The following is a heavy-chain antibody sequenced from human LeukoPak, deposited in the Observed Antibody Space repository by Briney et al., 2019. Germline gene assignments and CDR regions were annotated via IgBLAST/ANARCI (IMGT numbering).Heavy chain of an antibody. CDR3: ARDGATFSGYDRYYYMDV. D-gene: IGHD5-12*01. CDR2: IKQDGSEK. Sequence: SGGSLRLSCAASRFTFSNYWMSWVRQAPGKGLEWVANIKQDGSEKYYVDSVKGRFTISRDNAKNSMYLQMNSLRAEDTAVYYCARDGATFSGYDRYYYMDVWGKGTTVTVSS. J-gene: IGHJ6*03. CDR1: RFTFSNYW. V-gene: IGHV3-7*01.